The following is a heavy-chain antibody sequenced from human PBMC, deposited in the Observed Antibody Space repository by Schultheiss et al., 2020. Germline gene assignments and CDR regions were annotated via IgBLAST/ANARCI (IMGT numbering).Heavy chain of an antibody. CDR3: AKGDYGGKLIS. Sequence: GGSLRLSCAASGFTFSSYSMNWVRQAPGKGLVWVSRINSDGTSTSYADSVKGRFTISRGNAKNSLYLQMNSLRAEDTALYYCAKGDYGGKLISWGQGTLVTVSS. CDR1: GFTFSSYS. V-gene: IGHV3-74*01. CDR2: INSDGTST. D-gene: IGHD4-23*01. J-gene: IGHJ5*02.